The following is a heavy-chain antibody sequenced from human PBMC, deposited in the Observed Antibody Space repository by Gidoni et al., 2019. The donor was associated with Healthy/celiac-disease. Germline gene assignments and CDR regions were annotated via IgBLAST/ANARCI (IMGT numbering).Heavy chain of an antibody. D-gene: IGHD6-19*01. CDR1: GFTGSSHY. J-gene: IGHJ6*02. CDR2: IYSGGST. Sequence: EVQLVESGGGLVQPGGSLGLSCAASGFTGSSHYMSWVRQAPGKGLEWVSVIYSGGSTYYADSVKGRFTISRDNSKNTLYLQMNSLRAEDTAVYYCARDKSVAGTYYDYGMDVWGQGTTVTVSS. V-gene: IGHV3-66*01. CDR3: ARDKSVAGTYYDYGMDV.